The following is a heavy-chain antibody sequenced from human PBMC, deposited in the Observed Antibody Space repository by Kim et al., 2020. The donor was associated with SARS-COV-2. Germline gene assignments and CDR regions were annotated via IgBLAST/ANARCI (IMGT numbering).Heavy chain of an antibody. Sequence: GGSLRLSCAASGFTFSSYSMNWVRQAPGKGLEWVSSISSSSSYIYYADSVKGRFTISRDNAKNSLYLQMNSLRAEDTAVYYCARSIEQDPAYYYYGMDVWGQGTTVTVSS. J-gene: IGHJ6*02. CDR2: ISSSSSYI. CDR3: ARSIEQDPAYYYYGMDV. CDR1: GFTFSSYS. V-gene: IGHV3-21*01. D-gene: IGHD2-2*01.